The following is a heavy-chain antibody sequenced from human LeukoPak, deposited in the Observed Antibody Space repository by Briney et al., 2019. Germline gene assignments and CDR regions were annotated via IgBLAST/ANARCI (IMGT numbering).Heavy chain of an antibody. Sequence: SRVNISVDTSKNQFSLKLSSVTAADTAVYYCARARNYYDSSGYYYPWDYWGQGTLVTVSS. V-gene: IGHV4-39*07. CDR3: ARARNYYDSSGYYYPWDY. D-gene: IGHD3-22*01. J-gene: IGHJ4*02.